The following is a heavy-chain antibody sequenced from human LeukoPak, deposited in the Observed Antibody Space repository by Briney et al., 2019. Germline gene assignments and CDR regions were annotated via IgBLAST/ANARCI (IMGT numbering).Heavy chain of an antibody. D-gene: IGHD3-22*01. V-gene: IGHV3-23*01. CDR1: GFTFSSYA. J-gene: IGHJ4*02. CDR2: ISGSGGRT. CDR3: AKARIPSGNGYYFD. Sequence: GGSLRLSCAASGFTFSSYAMSWVRQAPGKGLEWVSDISGSGGRTYYADSVKGRFTISRDDSKNTLYLQMNSLRAEDTAIYYCAKARIPSGNGYYFDWGQGTLVTVSS.